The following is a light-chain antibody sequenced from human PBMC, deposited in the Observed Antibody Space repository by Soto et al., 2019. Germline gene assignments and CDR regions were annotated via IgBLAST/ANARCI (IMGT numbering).Light chain of an antibody. CDR2: TAS. Sequence: DIQMTQSPSTLSASVGDRVTITCRASQSISTWLAWYQQKPGKAPKLLIYTASSLERGVPSRFSGSGSGTEFTLTISSLQPDDFATYYCQQYDTAWTFGQGTKVEIK. J-gene: IGKJ1*01. V-gene: IGKV1-5*03. CDR1: QSISTW. CDR3: QQYDTAWT.